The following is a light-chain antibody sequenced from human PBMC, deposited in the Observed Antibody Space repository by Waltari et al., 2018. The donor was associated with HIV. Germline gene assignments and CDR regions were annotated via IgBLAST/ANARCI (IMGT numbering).Light chain of an antibody. J-gene: IGKJ1*01. V-gene: IGKV1-5*03. Sequence: DIQMTQTPSILSASVGDRVTITCRASRDVRNWLAWYQQKPGKAPKLLIYKVSSLESGVPSRFSGSGSVTEFTLTINSLQPDDFATYYCQQFNYYWTFGQGTKVEVK. CDR3: QQFNYYWT. CDR1: RDVRNW. CDR2: KVS.